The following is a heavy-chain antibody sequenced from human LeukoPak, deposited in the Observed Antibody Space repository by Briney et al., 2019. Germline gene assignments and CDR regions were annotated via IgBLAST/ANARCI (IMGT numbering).Heavy chain of an antibody. CDR3: TRDYYDSSGFPFDY. V-gene: IGHV3-21*01. D-gene: IGHD3-22*01. Sequence: PGGSLRLSCAGSGYSFRSHSMNWVRQAPGKGLEWVSSISSISHYIYYADSVKGRFTISRDNARNSLYLQMNSLRAEDTALYYCTRDYYDSSGFPFDYWGQGTLVTVSS. CDR1: GYSFRSHS. CDR2: ISSISHYI. J-gene: IGHJ4*02.